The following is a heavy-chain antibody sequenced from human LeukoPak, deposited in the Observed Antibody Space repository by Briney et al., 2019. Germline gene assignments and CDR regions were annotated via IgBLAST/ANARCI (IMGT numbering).Heavy chain of an antibody. CDR2: INPSGGST. Sequence: GASVKVSCKASGYTFTSYYMHWVRQAPGQGLEWMGIINPSGGSTSYAQKFQGRVTMTRNTSISTAYMELSSLRSEDTAVYYCARVSGSHYGIDYWGQGTLVTVSS. CDR1: GYTFTSYY. CDR3: ARVSGSHYGIDY. V-gene: IGHV1-46*01. J-gene: IGHJ4*02. D-gene: IGHD1-26*01.